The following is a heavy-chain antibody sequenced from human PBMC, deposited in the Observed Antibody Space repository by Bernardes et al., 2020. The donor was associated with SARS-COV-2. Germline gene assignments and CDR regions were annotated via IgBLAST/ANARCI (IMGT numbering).Heavy chain of an antibody. CDR1: GFTFRSYS. Sequence: GGSLRLSCAASGFTFRSYSMNWVRQAPGKGLEWVSSISSSSSYIYYADSVKGRFTISRDNAKNSLYLQMNSLRAEDTAVYYCARQTTVTTFSFDYWGQGTLVTVSS. V-gene: IGHV3-21*01. CDR2: ISSSSSYI. CDR3: ARQTTVTTFSFDY. J-gene: IGHJ4*02. D-gene: IGHD4-17*01.